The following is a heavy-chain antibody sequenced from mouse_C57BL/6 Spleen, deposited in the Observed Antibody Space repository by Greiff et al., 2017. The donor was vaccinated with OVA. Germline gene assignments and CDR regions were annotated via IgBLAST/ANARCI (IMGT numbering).Heavy chain of an antibody. CDR3: ASEDAWFDY. Sequence: VQLQQPGAELVMPGASVKLSCKASGYTFTSYWMHWVKQRPGQGLEWIGEIDPSDSYTNYNQKFKGKSTLTVDKSSSTAYMQLSSLTSEDSAVYYCASEDAWFDYWGKGTTLTVSS. J-gene: IGHJ2*01. CDR2: IDPSDSYT. V-gene: IGHV1-69*01. CDR1: GYTFTSYW.